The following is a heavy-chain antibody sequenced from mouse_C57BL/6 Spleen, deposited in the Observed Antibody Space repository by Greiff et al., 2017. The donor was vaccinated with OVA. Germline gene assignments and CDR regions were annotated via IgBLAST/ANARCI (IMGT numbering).Heavy chain of an antibody. CDR3: ARKSDGYYGWYFDV. CDR2: INPNNGGT. J-gene: IGHJ1*03. Sequence: VQLQQSGPELVKPGASVKIPCKASGYTFTDYNMDWVKQSHGKSLEWIGDINPNNGGTIYNQKFKGKATLTVDKSSSTAYTELRSLTSEDTAVYYCARKSDGYYGWYFDVWGTGTTVTVSS. V-gene: IGHV1-18*01. CDR1: GYTFTDYN. D-gene: IGHD2-3*01.